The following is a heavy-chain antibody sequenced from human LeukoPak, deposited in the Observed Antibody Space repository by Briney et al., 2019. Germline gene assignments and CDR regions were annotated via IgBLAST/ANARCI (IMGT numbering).Heavy chain of an antibody. Sequence: SETLSLTCTVSGGSISSYYWSWIRQPPGKGLEWIGYIYYSGSTNYNPSLKRRVTISVDTSKNQFSLKLSSVTAADTAVYYCAKVGPGGGDFSDAFDIWGQGTMVTGSS. J-gene: IGHJ3*02. CDR2: IYYSGST. CDR3: AKVGPGGGDFSDAFDI. CDR1: GGSISSYY. V-gene: IGHV4-59*01. D-gene: IGHD2-21*02.